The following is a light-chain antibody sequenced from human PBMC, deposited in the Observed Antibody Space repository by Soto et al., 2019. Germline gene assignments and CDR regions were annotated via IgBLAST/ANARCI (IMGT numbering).Light chain of an antibody. CDR2: DAS. V-gene: IGKV3-11*01. CDR3: QQRSNWPIT. Sequence: EIVLTQSPATLSLSPGERATLSCRASQNVNSYITWYQQKPGQAPRLLIYDASNRATGIPARFSGSGSGTDVTLTINSLEPEDCAVYYCQQRSNWPITFGQGTRLDIK. J-gene: IGKJ5*01. CDR1: QNVNSY.